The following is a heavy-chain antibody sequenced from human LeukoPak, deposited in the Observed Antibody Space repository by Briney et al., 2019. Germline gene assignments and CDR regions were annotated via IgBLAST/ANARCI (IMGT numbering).Heavy chain of an antibody. J-gene: IGHJ4*02. D-gene: IGHD2-8*02. CDR3: AKDFHWSHDY. CDR2: IYSDNT. Sequence: PGGSLRLSCAASGFIVSSNHMSWVRQAPGKGLEWVSFIYSDNTHYSDSVKGRFTISRDNSKNTVFVQMNSLRTDDTAVYYCAKDFHWSHDYWGQGTLVTVSS. V-gene: IGHV3-66*03. CDR1: GFIVSSNH.